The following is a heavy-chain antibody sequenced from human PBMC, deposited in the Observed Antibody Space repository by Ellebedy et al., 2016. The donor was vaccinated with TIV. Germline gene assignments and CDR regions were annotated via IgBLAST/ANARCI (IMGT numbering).Heavy chain of an antibody. CDR3: ASGRGYYDSSGPFDY. V-gene: IGHV1-18*04. CDR1: GYTFTSNG. Sequence: ASVKVSXXASGYTFTSNGISWVRQAPGQGLEWMGWISAYNGNTNYAQKLQGRVTLTTDTSTSTAYMELRSLRSDDTAVYYCASGRGYYDSSGPFDYWGQGTLVTVSS. J-gene: IGHJ4*02. CDR2: ISAYNGNT. D-gene: IGHD3-22*01.